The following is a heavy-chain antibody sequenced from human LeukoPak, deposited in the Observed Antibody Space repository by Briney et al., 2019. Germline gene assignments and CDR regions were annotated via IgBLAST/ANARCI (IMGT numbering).Heavy chain of an antibody. CDR1: GFTFSSYS. V-gene: IGHV3-48*01. J-gene: IGHJ5*02. D-gene: IGHD5-24*01. CDR3: AREAEMAAPVGWFDP. Sequence: GGSLRLSCAASGFTFSSYSMNWVRQAPGKGLEWVSYISSSSSTIYYADSVKGRFTISRDNAKNSLYLQMNSLRAEDTAVYYRAREAEMAAPVGWFDPWGQGTLVTVSS. CDR2: ISSSSSTI.